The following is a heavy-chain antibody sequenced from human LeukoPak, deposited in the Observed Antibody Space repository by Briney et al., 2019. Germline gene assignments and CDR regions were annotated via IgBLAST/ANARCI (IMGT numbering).Heavy chain of an antibody. V-gene: IGHV4-59*08. J-gene: IGHJ4*02. D-gene: IGHD1-26*01. CDR1: GGSISGYY. CDR2: IYYSGST. CDR3: ARHRGGRFSGSYCDY. Sequence: SETLSLTCTVSGGSISGYYWSWIRQPPGKGLEWIGYIYYSGSTNYNPSLRSRVTISVDTSKSQFSLDLSSVTAADTAVYYCARHRGGRFSGSYCDYWGQGTLVTVSS.